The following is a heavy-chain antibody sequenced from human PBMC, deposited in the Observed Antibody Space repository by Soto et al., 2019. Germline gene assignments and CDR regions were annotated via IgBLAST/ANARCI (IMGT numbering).Heavy chain of an antibody. V-gene: IGHV4-34*01. CDR3: ARGSNWNGLYYYYYYGMDV. CDR2: TNHSGST. J-gene: IGHJ6*02. D-gene: IGHD1-20*01. Sequence: SETLSLTCAVYGGSFSGYYWSWIRQPPGKGLEWIGETNHSGSTNYNPSLKSRVTISVGTSKNQFSLKLSSVTAADTAVYYCARGSNWNGLYYYYYYGMDVWGQGTTVTVSS. CDR1: GGSFSGYY.